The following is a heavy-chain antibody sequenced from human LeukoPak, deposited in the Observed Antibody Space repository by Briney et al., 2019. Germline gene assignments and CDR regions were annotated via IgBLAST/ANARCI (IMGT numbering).Heavy chain of an antibody. CDR3: ARGDYIVVVPAAIALDAFDI. Sequence: SVKVSCKASGGTFSGYAISWVRQAPGQGLEWMGGIIPIFGTANYAQKFQGRVTITTDESTSTAYMELSSLRSEDTAVYYCARGDYIVVVPAAIALDAFDIWGQGTMVTVSS. V-gene: IGHV1-69*05. J-gene: IGHJ3*02. CDR2: IIPIFGTA. D-gene: IGHD2-2*01. CDR1: GGTFSGYA.